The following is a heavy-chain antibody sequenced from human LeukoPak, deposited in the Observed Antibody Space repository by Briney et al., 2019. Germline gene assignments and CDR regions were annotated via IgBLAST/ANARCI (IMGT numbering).Heavy chain of an antibody. CDR1: DSNIGTYA. Sequence: GGSLRLSCGAPDSNIGTYAVTWVRQVPGKGLEWVSGMSGGGLSTYYARSVKGRFTISRDTSTNTFYLEMNILGADDTALYYCAKDRISGEGGAARILDYWGQGILVTVSS. J-gene: IGHJ4*02. CDR2: MSGGGLST. D-gene: IGHD6-6*01. CDR3: AKDRISGEGGAARILDY. V-gene: IGHV3-23*01.